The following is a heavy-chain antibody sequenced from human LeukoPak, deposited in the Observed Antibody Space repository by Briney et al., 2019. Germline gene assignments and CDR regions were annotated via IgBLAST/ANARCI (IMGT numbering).Heavy chain of an antibody. CDR1: GYSFSTHW. J-gene: IGHJ5*02. CDR2: INHSGGFA. D-gene: IGHD1-26*01. CDR3: ARDQSGEWELLSGWWFDP. V-gene: IGHV1-46*01. Sequence: GASVKVSCKASGYSFSTHWMHWVRQAPGQGLEWMGIINHSGGFASYAQKLQGRVTVTRDMSTSTVYMELSNLRSEDTAVYYCARDQSGEWELLSGWWFDPWGQGTLVTVSS.